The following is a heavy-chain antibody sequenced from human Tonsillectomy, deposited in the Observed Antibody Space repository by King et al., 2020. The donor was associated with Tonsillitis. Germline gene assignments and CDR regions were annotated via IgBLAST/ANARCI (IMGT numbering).Heavy chain of an antibody. D-gene: IGHD3-9*01. CDR2: LTDSGSRT. Sequence: VQLVESGGAWIQPGGSLRLSCAASGFTFSIYTMTWVRQAPGKGLEWVSVLTDSGSRTFYADSVRGRFTISRDNSKNTLVLQMNSLRDEDTAVYYCAKGQLTGDYVTYFVYWGQGTLLTVSS. CDR1: GFTFSIYT. V-gene: IGHV3-23*04. J-gene: IGHJ4*02. CDR3: AKGQLTGDYVTYFVY.